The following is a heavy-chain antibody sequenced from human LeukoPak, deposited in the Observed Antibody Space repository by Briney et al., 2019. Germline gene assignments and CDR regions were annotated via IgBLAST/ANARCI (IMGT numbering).Heavy chain of an antibody. D-gene: IGHD3-10*01. CDR3: ARSRRXVLWFGELLYY. CDR1: GGSFSGYY. J-gene: IGHJ4*02. Sequence: SETLSLTCAVYGGSFSGYYWSWIRQPPGKGLEWIGEINHSGSTNYNPSLKSRVTISVDTSKNQFSLKLSSVTAADTAVYYCARSRRXVLWFGELLYYWGQGTLVTVSS. V-gene: IGHV4-34*01. CDR2: INHSGST.